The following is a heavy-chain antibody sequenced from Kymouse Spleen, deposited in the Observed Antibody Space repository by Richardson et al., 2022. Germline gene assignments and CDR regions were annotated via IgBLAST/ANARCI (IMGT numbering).Heavy chain of an antibody. V-gene: IGHV4-39*01. CDR3: ARGRATVTHYYYYGMDV. CDR1: GGSISSSSYY. Sequence: QLQLQESGPGLVKPSETLSLTCTVSGGSISSSSYYWGWIRQPPGKGLEWIGSIYYSGSTYYNPSLKSRVTISVDTSKNQFSLKLSSVTAADTAVYYCARGRATVTHYYYYGMDVWGQGTTVTVSS. D-gene: IGHD4-11,IGHD4-11*01. CDR2: IYYSGST. J-gene: IGHJ6*02.